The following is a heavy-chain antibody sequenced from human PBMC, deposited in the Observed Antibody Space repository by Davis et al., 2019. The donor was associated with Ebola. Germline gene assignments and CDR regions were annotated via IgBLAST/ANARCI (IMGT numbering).Heavy chain of an antibody. Sequence: GESLKISCAASGFTFSRFEIHWVRQAPGKGLEWVAVISYDGGVIYYADSVKGRFTISRDNSKNTLYLQMNSLRPEDTAVYYCARDFGSMVAFGGILVKSFDYWGQGILVTVSS. J-gene: IGHJ4*02. D-gene: IGHD3-16*01. CDR1: GFTFSRFE. CDR2: ISYDGGVI. V-gene: IGHV3-30*04. CDR3: ARDFGSMVAFGGILVKSFDY.